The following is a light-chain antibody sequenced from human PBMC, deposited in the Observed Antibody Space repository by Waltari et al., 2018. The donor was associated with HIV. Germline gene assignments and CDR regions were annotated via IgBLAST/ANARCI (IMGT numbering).Light chain of an antibody. CDR2: EVS. CDR1: SSDVGTYNS. Sequence: QSALTQPASVSGSPGQSITISCTGSSSDVGTYNSVSWYQQHPVKAPKLIISEVSNRPSGVSNRFSVSKSGSTASLTISGLQAEDEADYYCSSYTSGNAVLFGGGTKVTVL. CDR3: SSYTSGNAVL. J-gene: IGLJ2*01. V-gene: IGLV2-14*01.